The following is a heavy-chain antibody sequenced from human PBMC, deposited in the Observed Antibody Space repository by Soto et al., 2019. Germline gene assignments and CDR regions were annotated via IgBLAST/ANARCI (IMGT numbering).Heavy chain of an antibody. CDR2: ISYDGRNK. J-gene: IGHJ6*02. CDR3: TKDFGGFVEATAYYYNGMDV. CDR1: GFTFSRYG. D-gene: IGHD3-16*01. Sequence: QVQLVESGGGVVQPGRSLRLSCVVSGFTFSRYGMHWVRQAPGKGLEWVAIISYDGRNKYYADSVKGRFTISRDNAKNTLYLQINSLRPEDTAVFYCTKDFGGFVEATAYYYNGMDVWGQGTTVTVSS. V-gene: IGHV3-30*18.